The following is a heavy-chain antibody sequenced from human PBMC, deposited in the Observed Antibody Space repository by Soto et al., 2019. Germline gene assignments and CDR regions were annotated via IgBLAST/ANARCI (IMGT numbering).Heavy chain of an antibody. D-gene: IGHD6-19*01. CDR1: GFTFSDYY. V-gene: IGHV3-11*01. CDR3: ARGVWQWLVPVYFDY. J-gene: IGHJ4*02. CDR2: ISSSGSMM. Sequence: LRLSCAASGFTFSDYYMSWTRQAPGKGLEWVSSISSSGSMMYYADSVKGRFTISRDNAKNSLYLQMHSLRAEDTAVYYCARGVWQWLVPVYFDYWGQGTLVTVSS.